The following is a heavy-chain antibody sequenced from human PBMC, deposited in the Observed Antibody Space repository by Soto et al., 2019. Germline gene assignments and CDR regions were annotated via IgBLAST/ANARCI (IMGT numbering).Heavy chain of an antibody. CDR3: ARAITIFGVVINAFDI. CDR2: INPNSGGT. J-gene: IGHJ3*02. CDR1: GYTFTGYY. V-gene: IGHV1-2*02. D-gene: IGHD3-3*01. Sequence: ASVKVSCKASGYTFTGYYMHWVRQAPGQGLEWMGWINPNSGGTNYAQKFQGRVTMTRDTSISTAYMEPSRLRSDDTAVYYCARAITIFGVVINAFDIWGQGTMVTVSS.